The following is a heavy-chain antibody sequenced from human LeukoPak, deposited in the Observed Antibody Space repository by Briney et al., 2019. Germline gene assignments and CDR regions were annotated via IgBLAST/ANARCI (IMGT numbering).Heavy chain of an antibody. J-gene: IGHJ4*02. CDR2: IHSGGGT. V-gene: IGHV3-53*01. Sequence: PGASLRLSCAASGFSVSSKHMSWVRQAPGKGLEWGSVIHSGGGTNYAGSVKGRFTISRDNSKNTLFLQMDSLRVEDTALYYCARGGNNDTWYEFDYWGQGTLVTVSS. CDR3: ARGGNNDTWYEFDY. D-gene: IGHD6-13*01. CDR1: GFSVSSKH.